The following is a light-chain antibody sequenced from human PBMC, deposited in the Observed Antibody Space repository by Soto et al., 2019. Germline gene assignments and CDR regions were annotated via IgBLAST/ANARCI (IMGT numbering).Light chain of an antibody. CDR1: QSISVH. CDR2: AAS. V-gene: IGKV1-39*01. Sequence: DIQMTQSPSSLSASVGDTVTITCRASQSISVHLNWYQQKPGKVPKLLIYAASYLQSGVPSRFSGSGSETDFALTICSLQPEDFATYSCQQSYITPYTFGQGTKLEIK. J-gene: IGKJ2*01. CDR3: QQSYITPYT.